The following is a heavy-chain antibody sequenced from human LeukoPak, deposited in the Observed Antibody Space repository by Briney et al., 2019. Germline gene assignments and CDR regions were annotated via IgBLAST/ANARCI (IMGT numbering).Heavy chain of an antibody. CDR3: ARAFDI. CDR1: GYSISSGYY. Sequence: NPSETLSLTCTVSGYSISSGYYWSWIRQPPGKGLEWIGYIYYSGSTNYNPSLKSRVTISVDTSKNQFSLKLSSVTAADTAVYYCARAFDIWGQGTMVTVSS. V-gene: IGHV4-61*01. CDR2: IYYSGST. J-gene: IGHJ3*02.